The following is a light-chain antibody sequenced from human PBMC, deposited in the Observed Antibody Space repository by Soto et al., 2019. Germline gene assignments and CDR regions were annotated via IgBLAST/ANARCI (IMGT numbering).Light chain of an antibody. CDR1: QSISSSF. J-gene: IGKJ1*01. CDR3: QQYGSSPLT. V-gene: IGKV3-20*01. Sequence: EIVLAQSPGILPLSPGERASLSCGASQSISSSFLAWYQQKPGQAPRLLIYGASSRATGIPDRFSGTGPETDFTLTISRLEPEDFATYYCQQYGSSPLTFGQGTKVDIK. CDR2: GAS.